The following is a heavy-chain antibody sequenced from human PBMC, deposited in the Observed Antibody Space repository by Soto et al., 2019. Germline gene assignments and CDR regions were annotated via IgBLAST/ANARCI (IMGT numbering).Heavy chain of an antibody. Sequence: GGSLRLSCAASGFTFSSYAMHWVRQAPGKGLERVAVISYDGSNKYYADSVKGRFTISRDNSKNTLYLQMNSLRAEDTAVYYCARAIAAAGTHYYYGMDVWGQGTTVTVSS. D-gene: IGHD6-13*01. CDR1: GFTFSSYA. CDR3: ARAIAAAGTHYYYGMDV. V-gene: IGHV3-30*04. J-gene: IGHJ6*02. CDR2: ISYDGSNK.